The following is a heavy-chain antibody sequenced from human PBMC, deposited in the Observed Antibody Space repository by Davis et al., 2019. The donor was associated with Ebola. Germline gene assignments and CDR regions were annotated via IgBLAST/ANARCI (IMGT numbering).Heavy chain of an antibody. D-gene: IGHD3-10*01. CDR1: GFTFSSYS. J-gene: IGHJ4*02. CDR2: ISSSSSYI. V-gene: IGHV3-21*01. Sequence: PGGSLRFSCAASGFTFSSYSMNWVRQAPGKGLEWVSSISSSSSYIYYADSVKGRFTISRDNAKNSLYLQMNSLRAEDTAVYYCARDGQNWNYFYYGSGIDYWGQGTLVTVSS. CDR3: ARDGQNWNYFYYGSGIDY.